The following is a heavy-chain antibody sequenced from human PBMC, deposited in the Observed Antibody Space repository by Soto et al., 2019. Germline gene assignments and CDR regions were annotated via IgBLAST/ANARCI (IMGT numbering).Heavy chain of an antibody. V-gene: IGHV3-30-3*01. J-gene: IGHJ6*02. CDR2: ISYDGSNK. CDR1: GFTFSSYA. Sequence: PGGSLRLSCAASGFTFSSYAMHWVRQAPGKGLEWVAVISYDGSNKYYADSVKGRFTISRDNSKNTLYLQMNSLRAEDTAVYYCARELAPGQWELFLYYYYGMDVWGQGTTVTVSS. CDR3: ARELAPGQWELFLYYYYGMDV. D-gene: IGHD1-26*01.